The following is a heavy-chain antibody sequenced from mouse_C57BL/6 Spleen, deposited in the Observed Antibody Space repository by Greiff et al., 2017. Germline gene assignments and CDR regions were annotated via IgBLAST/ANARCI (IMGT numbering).Heavy chain of an antibody. CDR3: ARGGGYYAMDY. V-gene: IGHV1-55*01. Sequence: VQLQQPGAELVKPGASVKMSCKASGYTFTSYWITWVKQRPGQGLEWIGDIYPGSGSTNYNEKFKSKATLTVDTSSSTAYMQLSSLTYEDSAVYYCARGGGYYAMDYWGQGTSVTVSS. CDR1: GYTFTSYW. J-gene: IGHJ4*01. CDR2: IYPGSGST.